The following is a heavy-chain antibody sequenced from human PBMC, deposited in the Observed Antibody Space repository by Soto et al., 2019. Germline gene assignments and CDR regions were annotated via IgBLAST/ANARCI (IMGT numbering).Heavy chain of an antibody. Sequence: GGSLRLSCAASGFTFSSYAMSWVCQAPGKGLEWVSGISWNSGEIGYAGSVRGRFTISRYNAKKSLDLQMSSLRPEDTALYYCTKGDFWSGKFDSWGRGTLVTVSS. J-gene: IGHJ4*02. CDR2: ISWNSGEI. CDR3: TKGDFWSGKFDS. V-gene: IGHV3-9*01. CDR1: GFTFSSYA. D-gene: IGHD3-3*01.